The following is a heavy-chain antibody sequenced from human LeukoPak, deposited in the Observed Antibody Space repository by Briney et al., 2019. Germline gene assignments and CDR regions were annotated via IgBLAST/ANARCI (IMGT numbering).Heavy chain of an antibody. V-gene: IGHV3-74*01. CDR3: ARDAVDTANAV. CDR2: INSDGSIT. J-gene: IGHJ6*02. Sequence: GGSLRLSCAASGFTFTTYWMHWVRQAPGKGLVWVSHINSDGSITSYADSVKGRFTISRDNAKNTLYLQMNSLGAEDTAVYYCARDAVDTANAVWGQGTTVTVSS. CDR1: GFTFTTYW. D-gene: IGHD5-18*01.